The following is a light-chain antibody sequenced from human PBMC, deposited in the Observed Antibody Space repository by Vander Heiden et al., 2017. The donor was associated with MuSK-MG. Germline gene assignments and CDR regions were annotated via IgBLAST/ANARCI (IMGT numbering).Light chain of an antibody. V-gene: IGLV3-21*02. J-gene: IGLJ2*01. CDR1: YTGRKR. Sequence: SYVLPQPPSVSVAPGQTATIPCGGNYTGRKRVHWYQREQGQAPGLVFYDDRDRPSGIPERFAGSNSGNTANVTSRTVEAGDEADYYCQVWDTVSDHLVVFGGGTKLTVL. CDR3: QVWDTVSDHLVV. CDR2: DDR.